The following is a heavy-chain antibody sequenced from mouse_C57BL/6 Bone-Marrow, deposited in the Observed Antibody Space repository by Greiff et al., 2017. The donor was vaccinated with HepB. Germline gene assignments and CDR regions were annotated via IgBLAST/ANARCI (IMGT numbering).Heavy chain of an antibody. V-gene: IGHV1-15*01. J-gene: IGHJ4*01. Sequence: QVQLKESGAELVRPGASVTLSCKASGYTFTDYEMHWVKQTPVHGLEWIGAIDPETGGTADNQKFKGKAILTADKSSSTAYMERRSLTSEDSAVYYCTVANYYGRGAMDYWGQGTSVTVSS. CDR3: TVANYYGRGAMDY. D-gene: IGHD1-1*01. CDR2: IDPETGGT. CDR1: GYTFTDYE.